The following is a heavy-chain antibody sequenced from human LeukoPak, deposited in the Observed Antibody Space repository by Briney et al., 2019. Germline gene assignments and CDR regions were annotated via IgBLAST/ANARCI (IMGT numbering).Heavy chain of an antibody. CDR3: ARDSVPAAIGWDY. V-gene: IGHV3-33*01. Sequence: PGRSLRLSCAASGFTFSSYGMHWVRQAPGKGLEWVAVIWYDGSNKYYADSVKGRFTISRDNSKNTLYLQMNSLRAEDTAVYYCARDSVPAAIGWDYWGQGTLVTVSS. D-gene: IGHD2-2*01. J-gene: IGHJ4*02. CDR1: GFTFSSYG. CDR2: IWYDGSNK.